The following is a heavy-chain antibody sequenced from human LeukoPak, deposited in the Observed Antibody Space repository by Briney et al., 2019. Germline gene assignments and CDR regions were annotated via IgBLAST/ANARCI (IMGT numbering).Heavy chain of an antibody. CDR1: GGSISSYY. CDR3: VRESSGEYFKH. Sequence: SEALSLTCTVSGGSISSYYWSWIRQPPGKGLEWIGYIYYSGSTNYNPSLKSRVTISVDTSKNQFSLKLSSVTAADTAVYYCVRESSGEYFKHWGQGTLVTVSS. D-gene: IGHD6-6*01. J-gene: IGHJ1*01. V-gene: IGHV4-59*01. CDR2: IYYSGST.